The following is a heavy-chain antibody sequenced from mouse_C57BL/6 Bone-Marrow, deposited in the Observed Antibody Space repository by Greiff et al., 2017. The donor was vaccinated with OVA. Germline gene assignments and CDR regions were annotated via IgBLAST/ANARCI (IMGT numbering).Heavy chain of an antibody. Sequence: VKLVESGAELMKPGASVKLSCKATGYTFTGYWIEWVKQRPGHGLEWIGEILPGSGSTNYTEKFKGKATFTADTSSNTAYMQLSSLTTEDSAIYYCARSFDYWGQGTTLTVSS. J-gene: IGHJ2*01. V-gene: IGHV1-9*01. CDR3: ARSFDY. CDR1: GYTFTGYW. CDR2: ILPGSGST.